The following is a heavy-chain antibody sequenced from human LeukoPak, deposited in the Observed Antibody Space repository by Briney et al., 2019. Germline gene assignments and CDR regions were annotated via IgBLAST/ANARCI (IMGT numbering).Heavy chain of an antibody. Sequence: ASVKVSCKASGYTFTGYYMHWVRQAPGQGLEWMGWINPNSGGTNYAQKFQGRVNMTRDTSISTAYMELSRLRSDDTAVYYCAREPSMVRGVQGDTFDYWGQGTLVTVSS. CDR1: GYTFTGYY. CDR3: AREPSMVRGVQGDTFDY. CDR2: INPNSGGT. D-gene: IGHD3-10*01. J-gene: IGHJ4*02. V-gene: IGHV1-2*02.